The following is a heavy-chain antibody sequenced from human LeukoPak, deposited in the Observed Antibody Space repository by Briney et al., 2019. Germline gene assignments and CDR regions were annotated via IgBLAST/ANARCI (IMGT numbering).Heavy chain of an antibody. V-gene: IGHV4-31*03. CDR3: ARQIARATTVDYFDS. J-gene: IGHJ4*02. D-gene: IGHD4-23*01. Sequence: SETLSLTCTVSGGSIRNGGYYWSWIRQHPGKGLEWIGYTYYSGSTYYNPSLKSRLSISVDTSKNQFSLKLSSVTAADTAVYYCARQIARATTVDYFDSWGQGTQVTASS. CDR1: GGSIRNGGYY. CDR2: TYYSGST.